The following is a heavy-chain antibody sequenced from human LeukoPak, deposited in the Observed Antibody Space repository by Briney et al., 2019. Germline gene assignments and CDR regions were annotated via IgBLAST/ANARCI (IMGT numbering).Heavy chain of an antibody. J-gene: IGHJ3*02. CDR1: GGSISSSNW. Sequence: SETLSLTCAVSGGSISSSNWWSWIRQPAGKGLEWIGRIYTSGSTNYNPSLKSRVTMSVDTSKNQFSLKLSSVTAADTAVYYCARDRYCSSTSCYRDAFDIWGQGTMVTVSS. D-gene: IGHD2-2*01. CDR3: ARDRYCSSTSCYRDAFDI. V-gene: IGHV4-4*07. CDR2: IYTSGST.